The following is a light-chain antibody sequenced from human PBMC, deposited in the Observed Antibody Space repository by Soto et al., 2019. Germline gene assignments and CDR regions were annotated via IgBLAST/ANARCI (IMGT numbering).Light chain of an antibody. CDR1: QSISTW. CDR3: QQYNSYSF. V-gene: IGKV1-5*03. J-gene: IGKJ2*01. Sequence: DLPMTQSPSTLSASVGDRVTITCRASQSISTWLAWYQQKPGKAPKVLIYKASTLETGVPSRFSGSGSGTEFTLTISSLQPDDFATYYCQQYNSYSFFGQGTKLEIK. CDR2: KAS.